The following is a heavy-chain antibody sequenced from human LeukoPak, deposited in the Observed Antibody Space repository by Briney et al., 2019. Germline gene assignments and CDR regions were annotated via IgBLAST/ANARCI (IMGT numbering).Heavy chain of an antibody. CDR3: ARGRVPLYYFDY. Sequence: SVKVSCKASGGTSISYAISWVRQAPGQGLEWMGGIIPIFGTANYAQKFQGRVTITTDESTSTAYMELSSLRSEDTAVYYCARGRVPLYYFDYWGQGTLVTVSS. J-gene: IGHJ4*02. CDR2: IIPIFGTA. D-gene: IGHD1-1*01. CDR1: GGTSISYA. V-gene: IGHV1-69*05.